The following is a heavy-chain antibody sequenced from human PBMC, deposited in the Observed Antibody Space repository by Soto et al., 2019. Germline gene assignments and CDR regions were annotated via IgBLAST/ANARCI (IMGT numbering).Heavy chain of an antibody. V-gene: IGHV6-1*01. Sequence: SQTLSLTCAISGDSVSSNSAAWNWIRQSPSRGLEWLGRTYYRSKWYNDYAVSVKSRIAITPDTSKNQLSLHLNSVTPEDTALYFCARDGSGFHWYFDLWGRGTLGTVSS. CDR3: ARDGSGFHWYFDL. CDR1: GDSVSSNSAA. CDR2: TYYRSKWYN. D-gene: IGHD6-19*01. J-gene: IGHJ2*01.